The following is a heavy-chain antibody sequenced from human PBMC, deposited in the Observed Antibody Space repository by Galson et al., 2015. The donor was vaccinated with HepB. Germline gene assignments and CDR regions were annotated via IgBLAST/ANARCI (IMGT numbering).Heavy chain of an antibody. Sequence: SVKVSCKASGYTFSSYSITWVRQAPGQGLEWVGWINTYNRNTDHAQKFQGRVTMTTDTSTSTAFMELRSLRSEDTAVYYCARGVVRDYYYYYYGMDVWGQGTTVTVSS. CDR2: INTYNRNT. CDR1: GYTFSSYS. V-gene: IGHV1-18*01. CDR3: ARGVVRDYYYYYYGMDV. D-gene: IGHD2-2*01. J-gene: IGHJ6*02.